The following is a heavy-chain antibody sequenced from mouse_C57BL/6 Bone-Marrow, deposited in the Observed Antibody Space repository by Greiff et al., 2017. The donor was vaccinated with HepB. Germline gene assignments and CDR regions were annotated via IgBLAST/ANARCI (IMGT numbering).Heavy chain of an antibody. Sequence: DVKLQESGEGLVKPGGSLKLSCAASGFTFSSYAMSWVRQTPEKRLEWVAYISSGGDYIYYADTVKGRFTISRDNARNTLYLQMSSLKSEDTAMYYCTRAGYYGSSFVWYFDVWGTGTTVTVSS. CDR1: GFTFSSYA. CDR2: ISSGGDYI. J-gene: IGHJ1*03. CDR3: TRAGYYGSSFVWYFDV. D-gene: IGHD1-1*01. V-gene: IGHV5-9-1*02.